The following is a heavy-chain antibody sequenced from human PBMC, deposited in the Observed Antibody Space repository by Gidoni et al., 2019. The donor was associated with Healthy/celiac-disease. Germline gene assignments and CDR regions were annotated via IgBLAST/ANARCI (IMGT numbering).Heavy chain of an antibody. CDR2: INPSGGST. CDR3: ASLATVTTNFDY. V-gene: IGHV1-46*01. CDR1: GYTFTSYY. D-gene: IGHD4-17*01. Sequence: QVQRVQSGDEVKKPGASVQVYCQASGYTFTSYYMHWVRQAPGQGLEWMGIINPSGGSTSYAQKFQGRVTMTRDTSTSTVYMELSSLRSEDTAVYYCASLATVTTNFDYWGQGTLVTVAS. J-gene: IGHJ4*02.